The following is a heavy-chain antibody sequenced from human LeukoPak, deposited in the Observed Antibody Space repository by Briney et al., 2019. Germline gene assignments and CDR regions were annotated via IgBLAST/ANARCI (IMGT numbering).Heavy chain of an antibody. Sequence: SETLSLTCAVYGGSFSGYYWSWIRQPPGKGLEWIGEINHSGSTNYNPSLKSRVTISVDTSKNQFSLKLSSVTAVDTAVYYCAREGRYSHVFYFYYMDVWGKGTTVTVSS. CDR1: GGSFSGYY. CDR3: AREGRYSHVFYFYYMDV. V-gene: IGHV4-34*01. CDR2: INHSGST. D-gene: IGHD1-14*01. J-gene: IGHJ6*03.